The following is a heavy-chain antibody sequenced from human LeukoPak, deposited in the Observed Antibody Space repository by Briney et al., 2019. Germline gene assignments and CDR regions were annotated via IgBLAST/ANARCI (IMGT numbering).Heavy chain of an antibody. Sequence: SETLSLTCAVSGYSISSGYYWGWIRQPPGKGLEWIGSIYHSGSTYYNPSLKSRVTISVDTSKNQFSLKLSSVTAADTAVYYCARAYDYDSTGYYTYYFDYWGQGILVTVSS. CDR2: IYHSGST. CDR1: GYSISSGYY. V-gene: IGHV4-38-2*01. J-gene: IGHJ4*02. D-gene: IGHD3-22*01. CDR3: ARAYDYDSTGYYTYYFDY.